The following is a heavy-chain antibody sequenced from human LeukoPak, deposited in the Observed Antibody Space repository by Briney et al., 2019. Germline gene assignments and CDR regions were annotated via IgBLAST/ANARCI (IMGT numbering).Heavy chain of an antibody. V-gene: IGHV4-59*01. CDR3: AREPTVTPDAFDI. D-gene: IGHD4-17*01. J-gene: IGHJ3*02. CDR1: GGSISSYY. Sequence: PSETLSLTCTVSGGSISSYYWSWIRQPPGKGLEWIGYIYYSGSTNYNPSLKSRVTISVDTSKNQFSLKLSSVTAADTAVYYCAREPTVTPDAFDIWGQGTMVIVSS. CDR2: IYYSGST.